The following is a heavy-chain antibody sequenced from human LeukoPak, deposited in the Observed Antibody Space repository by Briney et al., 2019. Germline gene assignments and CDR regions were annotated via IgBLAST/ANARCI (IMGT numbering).Heavy chain of an antibody. Sequence: GGSLRLSCAASGFTFSSYWMRWVRQAPGKGLEWVANIKQDGSEKYYVDSVKGRFTISRDNAKNSLYLQMNSLRAEDTAVYYCAREGGWYGNWFDPWGQGTLVTVSS. CDR1: GFTFSSYW. CDR2: IKQDGSEK. D-gene: IGHD6-19*01. J-gene: IGHJ5*02. V-gene: IGHV3-7*01. CDR3: AREGGWYGNWFDP.